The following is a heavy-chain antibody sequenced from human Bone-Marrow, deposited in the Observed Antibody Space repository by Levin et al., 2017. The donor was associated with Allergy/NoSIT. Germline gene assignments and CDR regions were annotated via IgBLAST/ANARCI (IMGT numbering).Heavy chain of an antibody. D-gene: IGHD3-10*01. Sequence: GGSLRLSCAASGFAVSSNYMSWVRQAPGKGLEWVSVIYSGGSTYYAASVKGRFTISRDTSKNTLSLQMNSLRAEDTAVYYCATSLFSGSSPFYFDSWGQGTLVTVSS. CDR1: GFAVSSNY. CDR3: ATSLFSGSSPFYFDS. J-gene: IGHJ4*02. V-gene: IGHV3-66*01. CDR2: IYSGGST.